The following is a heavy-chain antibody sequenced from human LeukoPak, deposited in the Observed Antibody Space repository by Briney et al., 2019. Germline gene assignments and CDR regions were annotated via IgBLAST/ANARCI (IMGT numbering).Heavy chain of an antibody. CDR3: ARVGSVHYSSGWYIFDY. J-gene: IGHJ4*02. CDR1: GGSISSYY. CDR2: IYTSGST. V-gene: IGHV4-4*07. Sequence: SETLSLTCTVSGGSISSYYWSWIRQPAGKGLEWIGRIYTSGSTNYNPSLKSRVTISVDTSKNQFSLKLSSVTAADTAVYYCARVGSVHYSSGWYIFDYWGQGTLVTVSS. D-gene: IGHD6-19*01.